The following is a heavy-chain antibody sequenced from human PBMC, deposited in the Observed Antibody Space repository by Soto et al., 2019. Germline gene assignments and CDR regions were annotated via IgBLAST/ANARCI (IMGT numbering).Heavy chain of an antibody. J-gene: IGHJ6*02. D-gene: IGHD2-15*01. CDR2: IIPIFGTA. V-gene: IGHV1-69*12. CDR1: GGTFSSYA. CDR3: ASSGYCSGGSCSYPLYDYYGMDV. Sequence: QVQLVQSGAEMKKPGSSVKVSCKASGGTFSSYAISWVRQAPGQGLEWMGGIIPIFGTADYAQKFQGRATITADESTGTAYMELSSLRSEDTAVYYCASSGYCSGGSCSYPLYDYYGMDVWGQGTTVTVSS.